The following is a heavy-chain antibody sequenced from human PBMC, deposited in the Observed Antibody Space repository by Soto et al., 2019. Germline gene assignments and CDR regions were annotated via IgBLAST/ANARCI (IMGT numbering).Heavy chain of an antibody. CDR2: INPSGGST. V-gene: IGHV1-46*03. J-gene: IGHJ4*02. D-gene: IGHD5-12*01. CDR1: GYNFTSYY. CDR3: AFGRGYEYFDY. Sequence: GSVKGSCKASGYNFTSYYMHWVGQAPGQGLEWMGIINPSGGSTSYAQKFQGRVTMTRDTSTSTVYMELSSLRSEDTAVYYCAFGRGYEYFDYLGQGTPVTVSS.